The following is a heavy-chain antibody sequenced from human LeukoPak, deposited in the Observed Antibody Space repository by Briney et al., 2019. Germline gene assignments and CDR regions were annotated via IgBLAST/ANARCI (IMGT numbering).Heavy chain of an antibody. Sequence: SETLSLTCAVSGHSISSGYYWGWIRQPPGEGLEWIGYIYYSGSTNYNPSLKSRVTISVDTSKNQFSLKLSSVTAADTAVYYCARLSRSGYLDYWGQGTLVTVSS. J-gene: IGHJ4*02. V-gene: IGHV4-38-2*01. CDR1: GHSISSGYY. D-gene: IGHD3-22*01. CDR3: ARLSRSGYLDY. CDR2: IYYSGST.